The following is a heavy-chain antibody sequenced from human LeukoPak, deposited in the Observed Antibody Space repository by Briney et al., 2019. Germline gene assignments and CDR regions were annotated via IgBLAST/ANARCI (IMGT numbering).Heavy chain of an antibody. V-gene: IGHV4-34*01. CDR3: ARGPASRRDDAFDI. J-gene: IGHJ3*02. CDR2: INHSGST. CDR1: GGSFSGYY. Sequence: PSETLSLTCAVYGGSFSGYYWSWIRQPPGKGLEWIGEINHSGSTNYNPSLKSRVTISVDTSKNQFSLKLSSVTATDTAVYYCARGPASRRDDAFDIWGQGTMVTVSS.